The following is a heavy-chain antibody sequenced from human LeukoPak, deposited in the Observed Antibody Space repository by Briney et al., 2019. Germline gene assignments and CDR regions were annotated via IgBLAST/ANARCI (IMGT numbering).Heavy chain of an antibody. CDR1: GYTFTSYY. V-gene: IGHV1-46*01. Sequence: GASVKVSCKASGYTFTSYYMHWVRQAPGQGLEWMGIINPSGGSTSYAQKFQGRVTITRDTSASTAYMELSSLRSEDTAVYYCARDYLLTLDYWGQGTLVTVSS. J-gene: IGHJ4*02. D-gene: IGHD1-26*01. CDR3: ARDYLLTLDY. CDR2: INPSGGST.